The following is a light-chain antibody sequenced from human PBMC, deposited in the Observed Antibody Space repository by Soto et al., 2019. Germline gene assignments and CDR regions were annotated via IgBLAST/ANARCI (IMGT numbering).Light chain of an antibody. CDR1: SSNIGNNY. Sequence: QSVLKQPPSVSAAPGQKVTISCSGSSSNIGNNYVSWYQQLPGTAPKLLIYDNNKRPSGIPDRFSGSKSGTSATLGITGLQTGDEADYYCGTWDSSLSAEVFGTGTKLTVL. CDR2: DNN. CDR3: GTWDSSLSAEV. V-gene: IGLV1-51*01. J-gene: IGLJ1*01.